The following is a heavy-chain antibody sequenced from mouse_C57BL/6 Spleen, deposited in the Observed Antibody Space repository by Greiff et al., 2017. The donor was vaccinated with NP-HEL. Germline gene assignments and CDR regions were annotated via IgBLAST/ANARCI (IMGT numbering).Heavy chain of an antibody. CDR1: GYTFTDYE. D-gene: IGHD2-2*01. Sequence: VQLQQSGAELVRPGASVTLSCKASGYTFTDYEMHWVKQTPVHGLEWIGAIDPETGGTAYNQKFKGKAILTADKSSSTAYMELRSLTSEDSAVYYCTDYGYDEGCAYWGQGTLVTVSA. J-gene: IGHJ3*01. CDR2: IDPETGGT. CDR3: TDYGYDEGCAY. V-gene: IGHV1-15*01.